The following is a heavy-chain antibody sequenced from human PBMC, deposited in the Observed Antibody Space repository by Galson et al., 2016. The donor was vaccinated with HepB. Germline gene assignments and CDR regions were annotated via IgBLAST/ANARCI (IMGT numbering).Heavy chain of an antibody. D-gene: IGHD6-19*01. CDR2: INWSGDTT. V-gene: IGHV3-20*01. Sequence: SLRLSCAASGCTFDDNGMGWVRQVPGKGLEWVSGINWSGDTTGYADSVKGRFTISRDNAKNSLYLQMNSMRAEDTAFYHCARGGASRGQWLYNWFDPWGQGSLVSVSA. J-gene: IGHJ5*02. CDR1: GCTFDDNG. CDR3: ARGGASRGQWLYNWFDP.